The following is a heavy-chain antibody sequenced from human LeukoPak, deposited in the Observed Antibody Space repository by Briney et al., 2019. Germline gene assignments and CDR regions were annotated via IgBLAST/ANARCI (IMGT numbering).Heavy chain of an antibody. D-gene: IGHD2-2*01. CDR3: ARDQVPAVSGDMDV. V-gene: IGHV1-8*01. J-gene: IGHJ6*03. CDR2: MNPNSGNT. CDR1: GYTFTSYD. Sequence: GASVKISCKASGYTFTSYDINWVRQATGQGLEWMGWMNPNSGNTGYAQKFQGRVTMTRNTSISTAYMELSSLRAEGTAVYYCARDQVPAVSGDMDVWGKGTTVTISS.